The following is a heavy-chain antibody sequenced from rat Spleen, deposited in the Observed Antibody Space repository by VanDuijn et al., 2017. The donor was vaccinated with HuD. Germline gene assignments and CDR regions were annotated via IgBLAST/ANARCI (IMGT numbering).Heavy chain of an antibody. V-gene: IGHV5-27*01. Sequence: EVQLVESGGGLVQPGRSLKLSCAASGFTFSNYYMAWVRQAPTKGLEWVAYISTGGGNTYYRDSVKGRFTISRDNARSTLYLQMDSLRSDDTATYYCTTSETWFAYWGQGTLVTVSS. J-gene: IGHJ3*01. CDR1: GFTFSNYY. CDR3: TTSETWFAY. CDR2: ISTGGGNT. D-gene: IGHD1-11*01.